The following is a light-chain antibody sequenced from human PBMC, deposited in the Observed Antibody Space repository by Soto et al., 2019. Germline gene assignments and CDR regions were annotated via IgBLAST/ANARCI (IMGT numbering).Light chain of an antibody. CDR3: CSYAGSYTLGV. V-gene: IGLV2-11*01. J-gene: IGLJ1*01. CDR1: SSDVGGYNY. CDR2: DVS. Sequence: QSALTQPRSVSGSPGQSVTISCTGTSSDVGGYNYVSWYQQHPGKAPKLMIYDVSKRPSGVPDRFSGSKSGNTASLTISGLQEEEDADYYCCSYAGSYTLGVFGTGTKLTVL.